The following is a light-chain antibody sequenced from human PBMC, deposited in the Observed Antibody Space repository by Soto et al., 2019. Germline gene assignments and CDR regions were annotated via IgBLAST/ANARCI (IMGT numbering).Light chain of an antibody. CDR2: WAS. CDR1: QSILYSSNNKNY. Sequence: DIVMTQSPDSLAVSLGERATINCKSSQSILYSSNNKNYLAWYQQKPGQPPSLLIYWASTRESGVPVRFSGSGSGTDFTLTISSLQAEDVAVYFCQQYSSAPLTFGGGTKVEIK. V-gene: IGKV4-1*01. J-gene: IGKJ4*01. CDR3: QQYSSAPLT.